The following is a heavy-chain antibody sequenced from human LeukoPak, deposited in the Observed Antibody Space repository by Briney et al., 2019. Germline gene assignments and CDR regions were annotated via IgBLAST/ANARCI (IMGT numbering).Heavy chain of an antibody. J-gene: IGHJ4*02. Sequence: SETLSLTCTVSGGFISSYYWSWIRQPPGKGLEWIGYIYYSGSTNYNPSLKSRVTISADTSKNQFSLKLSSVTAADTAVYYCARLYYGSGNAFDYWGQGTLVTV. CDR3: ARLYYGSGNAFDY. D-gene: IGHD3-10*01. CDR1: GGFISSYY. V-gene: IGHV4-59*01. CDR2: IYYSGST.